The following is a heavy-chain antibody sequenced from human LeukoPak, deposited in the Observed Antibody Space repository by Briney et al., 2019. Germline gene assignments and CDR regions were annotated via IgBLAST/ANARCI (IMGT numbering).Heavy chain of an antibody. CDR3: ARDAVDTANAV. CDR1: GFTFTTYW. CDR2: INSDGSIT. V-gene: IGHV3-74*01. Sequence: GGSLRLSCAASGFTFTTYWMHWVRQAPGKGLVWVSHINSDGSITSYADSVKGRFTISRDNAKNTLYLRMNSLRAEDTAVYYCARDAVDTANAVWGQGTTVTVSS. J-gene: IGHJ6*02. D-gene: IGHD5-18*01.